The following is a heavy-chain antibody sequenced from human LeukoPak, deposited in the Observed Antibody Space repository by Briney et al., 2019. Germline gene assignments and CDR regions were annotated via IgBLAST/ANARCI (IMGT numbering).Heavy chain of an antibody. CDR1: GGSVRSGNYF. Sequence: SETLSLTCTVSGGSVRSGNYFWSWIRQSPGKGLEWIGYIYFRGNTKYSPALESRVTISEDPSKNQFSLRLTSLTAADTAAYYCARVDWWFDIMTGWPAITNNGMDVWGQGTTVIVSS. D-gene: IGHD3-9*01. V-gene: IGHV4-61*01. J-gene: IGHJ6*02. CDR3: ARVDWWFDIMTGWPAITNNGMDV. CDR2: IYFRGNT.